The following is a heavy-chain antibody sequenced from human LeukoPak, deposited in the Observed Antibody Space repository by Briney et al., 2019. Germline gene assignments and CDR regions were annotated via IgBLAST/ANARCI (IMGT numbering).Heavy chain of an antibody. D-gene: IGHD5-24*01. V-gene: IGHV4-31*03. J-gene: IGHJ2*01. CDR2: IYYSGST. CDR1: AGSISSGGYY. Sequence: SETLSLTCTVSAGSISSGGYYWSWIRQHPGKGLEWIGYIYYSGSTYYNPSLKSRVTISVDTSKNQFSLKLSSVTAADTAVYYCARAKGMATTKNWYFDLWGRGTLVTVSS. CDR3: ARAKGMATTKNWYFDL.